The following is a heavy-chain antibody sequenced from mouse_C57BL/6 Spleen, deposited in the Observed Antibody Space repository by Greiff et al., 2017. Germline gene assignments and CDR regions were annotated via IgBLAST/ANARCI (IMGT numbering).Heavy chain of an antibody. CDR2: IDPANGNT. Sequence: VQLRQSVAELVRPGASVKLSCTASGFNIQNTYMHWVKQRPEQGLEWIGRIDPANGNTKYAPKFQGKATITADTSSNTAYLQLSSLTSEDTAIYYCARNYKNLYAMDYWGQGTSVTVSS. J-gene: IGHJ4*01. D-gene: IGHD2-1*01. CDR3: ARNYKNLYAMDY. V-gene: IGHV14-3*01. CDR1: GFNIQNTY.